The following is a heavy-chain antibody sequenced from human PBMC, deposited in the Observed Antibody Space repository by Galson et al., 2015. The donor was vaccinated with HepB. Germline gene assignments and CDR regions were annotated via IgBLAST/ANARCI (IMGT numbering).Heavy chain of an antibody. V-gene: IGHV3-66*01. Sequence: SLRLSCAVSGFTVSSNFMTWVRQAPGKGLEWVSFIYRGGSTIYADSVKGRFTISSDNSKNTLYLQMHSLRAQDTAVYYCTAAQPTYRLAFDHWGRGILVTVSS. CDR1: GFTVSSNF. CDR3: TAAQPTYRLAFDH. D-gene: IGHD3-16*01. CDR2: IYRGGST. J-gene: IGHJ4*02.